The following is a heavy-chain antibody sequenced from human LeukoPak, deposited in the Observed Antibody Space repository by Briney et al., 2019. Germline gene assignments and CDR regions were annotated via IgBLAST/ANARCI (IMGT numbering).Heavy chain of an antibody. CDR1: GFTFSNYG. J-gene: IGHJ4*02. V-gene: IGHV3-33*05. D-gene: IGHD6-19*01. CDR3: ATGWSLDY. CDR2: ISYDGTYK. Sequence: GGSLRLSCAASGFTFSNYGTHWVRQAPGKGLEWVAVISYDGTYKYYADSVKGRFAISRDNSKNTLFLQMNSLRAEDTAVYYCATGWSLDYWGQGTLVTVSS.